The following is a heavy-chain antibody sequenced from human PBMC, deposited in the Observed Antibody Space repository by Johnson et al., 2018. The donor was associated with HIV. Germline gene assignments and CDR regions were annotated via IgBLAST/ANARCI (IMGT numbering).Heavy chain of an antibody. CDR1: AFTFSNYW. CDR3: ARDGGETVVGSGAFDI. V-gene: IGHV3-30*03. D-gene: IGHD4-23*01. CDR2: ISYDGSNK. J-gene: IGHJ3*02. Sequence: LLVESGGGLVQPGGSLRLSCAASAFTFSNYWMNWVRQAPGKGLEWVAVISYDGSNKYYADSVKGRFTISRDNSKNTLYLQMNSLRAEDTAVYYCARDGGETVVGSGAFDIWGQGTMVTVSS.